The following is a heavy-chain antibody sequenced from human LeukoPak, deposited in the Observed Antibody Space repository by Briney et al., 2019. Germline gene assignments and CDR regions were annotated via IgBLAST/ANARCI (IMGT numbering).Heavy chain of an antibody. CDR1: GFTLSSCW. V-gene: IGHV3-74*01. Sequence: PGRSLRLSCAVSGFTLSSCWMHWVRQVPGKGLVWVSRINRDGTSTTYADSVKGRFTISRDNAKNTLHLQMNSLRAEDTAVYYCARDRTLTGQPDYWGQGTLVTVSS. J-gene: IGHJ4*02. D-gene: IGHD2-15*01. CDR2: INRDGTST. CDR3: ARDRTLTGQPDY.